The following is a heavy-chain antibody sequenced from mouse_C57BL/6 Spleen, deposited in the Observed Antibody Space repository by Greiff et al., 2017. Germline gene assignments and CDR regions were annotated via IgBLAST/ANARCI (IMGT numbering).Heavy chain of an antibody. D-gene: IGHD3-2*02. J-gene: IGHJ2*02. V-gene: IGHV14-1*01. CDR3: TTHTLAAQGDY. Sequence: EVQLQQSGAELVRPGASVKLSCTASGFNIKDYYMHWVKQRPEQGLEWIGRIDPEDGDTDSAPKFQGKATMTADTSSNTAYLQLRSLTSDATAVYYCTTHTLAAQGDYWGQGTSLTVSA. CDR2: IDPEDGDT. CDR1: GFNIKDYY.